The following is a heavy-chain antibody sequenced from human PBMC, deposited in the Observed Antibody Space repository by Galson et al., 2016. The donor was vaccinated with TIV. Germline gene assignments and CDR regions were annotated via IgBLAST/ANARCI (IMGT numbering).Heavy chain of an antibody. V-gene: IGHV1-2*02. CDR1: GYKFIGYH. Sequence: SVKVSCKASGYKFIGYHVHWVRQAPGQGLGWMGWIKPNRGDTNVAQKLRGRVTMTRDTSITTAYLELSGLRSDDTAVYYCARGFGVLTGNYLPKDFDYWGQGTLVTVSS. CDR2: IKPNRGDT. J-gene: IGHJ4*02. CDR3: ARGFGVLTGNYLPKDFDY. D-gene: IGHD3-9*01.